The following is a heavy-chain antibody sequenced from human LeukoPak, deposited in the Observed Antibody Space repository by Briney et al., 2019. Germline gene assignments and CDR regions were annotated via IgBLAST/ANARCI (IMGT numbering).Heavy chain of an antibody. J-gene: IGHJ1*01. Sequence: ASVKISCKASGYTFTSYAMNWVRQAPGQGLEWMGWINTNTGNPTYAQGFTGRFVFSLDTSVSTAYLQISSLKAEDTAVYYCARDSVPMIVVVIADPEYFQHWGQGTLVTVSS. CDR3: ARDSVPMIVVVIADPEYFQH. D-gene: IGHD3-22*01. V-gene: IGHV7-4-1*02. CDR1: GYTFTSYA. CDR2: INTNTGNP.